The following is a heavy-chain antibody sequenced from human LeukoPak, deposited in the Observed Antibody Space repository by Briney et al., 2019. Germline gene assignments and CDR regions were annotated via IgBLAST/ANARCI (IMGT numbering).Heavy chain of an antibody. D-gene: IGHD2-2*01. CDR1: GVSISSYY. CDR2: IYYSGST. Sequence: MASETLSLTCTVSGVSISSYYWSWIRQPPGKGLEWIGYIYYSGSTNYNPSLKSRVTISVDTSKNQFSLKLSSVTAADTAVYYCARAIVVVPAARGYNWFDPWGQGTLVTVSS. J-gene: IGHJ5*02. CDR3: ARAIVVVPAARGYNWFDP. V-gene: IGHV4-59*12.